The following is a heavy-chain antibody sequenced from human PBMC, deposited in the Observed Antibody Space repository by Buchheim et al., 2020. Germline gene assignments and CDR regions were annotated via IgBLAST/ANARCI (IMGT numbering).Heavy chain of an antibody. CDR1: GYTFTGYY. CDR2: INPNSGGT. V-gene: IGHV1-2*04. J-gene: IGHJ6*02. Sequence: QVQLVQSGAEVKKPGASVKVSCKASGYTFTGYYMHWVRQAPGQGLEWMGWINPNSGGTNYAQKFQGWVTMTRDTSISTAYMELSRLRSDDTAVYYCVRSIVGITIFDGDYYGMDVWGQGTT. D-gene: IGHD3-3*01. CDR3: VRSIVGITIFDGDYYGMDV.